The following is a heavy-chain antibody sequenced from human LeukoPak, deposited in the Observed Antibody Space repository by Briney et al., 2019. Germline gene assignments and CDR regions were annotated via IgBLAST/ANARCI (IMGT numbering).Heavy chain of an antibody. Sequence: ASVKVSCKASGYTFTGYYMHWVRQAPGQGLEWMGWINPNSGGTNYAQKFQGRVTMTRDTSISTAYMELSRLRSDDTAVYHCARQLEGVPAALFDYWGQGTLVTVSS. CDR3: ARQLEGVPAALFDY. CDR1: GYTFTGYY. J-gene: IGHJ4*02. V-gene: IGHV1-2*02. CDR2: INPNSGGT. D-gene: IGHD2-2*01.